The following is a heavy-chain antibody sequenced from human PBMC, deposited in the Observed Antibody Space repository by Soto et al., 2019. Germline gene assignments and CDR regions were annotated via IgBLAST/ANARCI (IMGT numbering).Heavy chain of an antibody. CDR1: GGTFSSYA. CDR3: ARIRGYSGYDYYYYYGMDV. Sequence: ASVKVSCKASGGTFSSYAISWVRQAPGQGLEWMGGIIPIFGTANYAQKFQGRVTITADESTSTAYMELSSLRSEDTAVYYCARIRGYSGYDYYYYYGMDVWGQGTTVTVSS. J-gene: IGHJ6*02. D-gene: IGHD5-12*01. V-gene: IGHV1-69*13. CDR2: IIPIFGTA.